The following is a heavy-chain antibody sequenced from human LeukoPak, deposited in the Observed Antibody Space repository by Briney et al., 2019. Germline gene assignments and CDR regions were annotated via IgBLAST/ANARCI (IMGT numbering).Heavy chain of an antibody. V-gene: IGHV4-59*08. J-gene: IGHJ1*01. CDR2: ICYSGTT. CDR3: ARHGGYSSPYLH. D-gene: IGHD6-13*01. CDR1: GGSISNYY. Sequence: SETLSLTCTVSGGSISNYYWSWIRQPPGKGLECIGYICYSGTTNYNPSLKSRVTISVDTSKNQFSLKLSSVAAADTAVYYCARHGGYSSPYLHWGQGTLVTVSS.